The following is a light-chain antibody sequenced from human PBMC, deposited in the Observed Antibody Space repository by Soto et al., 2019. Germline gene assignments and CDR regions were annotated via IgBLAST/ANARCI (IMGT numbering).Light chain of an antibody. Sequence: EIVLTQSPGTLSLSPGERATLSCRASQSVNANYFAWYQQKPGQAPRLLIYGISSRPTGIPDRFSGSGSGTDFTLTIIRLEPEDFAVYYCEQYGSSPRTFGQGTKVEI. CDR3: EQYGSSPRT. V-gene: IGKV3-20*01. J-gene: IGKJ1*01. CDR2: GIS. CDR1: QSVNANY.